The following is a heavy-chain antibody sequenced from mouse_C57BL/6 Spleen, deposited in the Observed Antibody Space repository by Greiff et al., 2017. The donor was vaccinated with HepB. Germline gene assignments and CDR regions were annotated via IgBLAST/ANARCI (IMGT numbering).Heavy chain of an antibody. CDR3: SRSVTMITYIKGAMDY. J-gene: IGHJ4*01. CDR2: INPYNGDT. D-gene: IGHD2-4*01. CDR1: GYSFTGYF. V-gene: IGHV1-20*01. Sequence: EVQLQQSGPELVKPGASVKISCKASGYSFTGYFMNWVMQSHGKSLEWIGRINPYNGDTFYNQKFKGKATLTVDKSSSTAHMELRSLTSEDSAVFYFSRSVTMITYIKGAMDYWGQGTSVTVSS.